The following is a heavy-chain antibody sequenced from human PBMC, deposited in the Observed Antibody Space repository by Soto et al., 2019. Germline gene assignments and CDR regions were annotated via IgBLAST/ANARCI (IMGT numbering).Heavy chain of an antibody. J-gene: IGHJ6*02. CDR3: AKNGQPPYYYYGMDV. V-gene: IGHV1-18*01. D-gene: IGHD2-8*01. Sequence: ASVKVSCKASGYTFSRYGISWVRKATGQGLEWMGWISGYNGDTKYAQKVQGRVTMTIDTSTYTAYMELRSLTSDDTAIYYCAKNGQPPYYYYGMDVWGQGTTVTVSS. CDR1: GYTFSRYG. CDR2: ISGYNGDT.